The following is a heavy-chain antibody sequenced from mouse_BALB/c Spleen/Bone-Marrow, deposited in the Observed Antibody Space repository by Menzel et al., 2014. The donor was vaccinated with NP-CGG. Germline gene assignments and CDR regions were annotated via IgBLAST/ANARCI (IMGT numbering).Heavy chain of an antibody. CDR3: ARRGYGYGFAY. CDR2: IDPSDSET. V-gene: IGHV1-69*02. D-gene: IGHD1-2*01. J-gene: IGHJ3*01. Sequence: QVQLQHSGAELVKPGAPVKLSCKASGYTFTSYWMNWVKQRPGRGLEWIGRIDPSDSETHYNQKFKDKATLTVDKSSSTAYIQLSSLTSEDSAVYYCARRGYGYGFAYWGQGTLVTVSA. CDR1: GYTFTSYW.